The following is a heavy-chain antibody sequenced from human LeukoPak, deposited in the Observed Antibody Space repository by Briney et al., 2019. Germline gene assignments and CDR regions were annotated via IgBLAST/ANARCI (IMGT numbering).Heavy chain of an antibody. CDR1: GYSISSGYY. CDR3: ARGNKRGDFDY. CDR2: IYHSGST. V-gene: IGHV4-38-2*01. D-gene: IGHD1-1*01. Sequence: SETLSLTCAVSGYSISSGYYWGWIRPPPGKGLEWIGSIYHSGSTYYNPSLKSRVTISVDTSKNQFSLKLSSVTAADTAVYYCARGNKRGDFDYWGQGTLVTVSS. J-gene: IGHJ4*01.